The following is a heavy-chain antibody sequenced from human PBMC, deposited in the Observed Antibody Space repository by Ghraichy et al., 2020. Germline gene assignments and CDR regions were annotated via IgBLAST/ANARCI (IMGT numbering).Heavy chain of an antibody. CDR3: ARDLRAAILFSYFDY. CDR1: GYSISSGYY. D-gene: IGHD5-18*01. Sequence: SETLSLTCTDSGYSISSGYYRGWIRHPPGKGQEWIGSIYHSGSTYYNPSLKSRVTISVDTSKNQFSLKLSSVTAADTAVYYCARDLRAAILFSYFDYWGHGTLVTVSS. J-gene: IGHJ4*01. CDR2: IYHSGST. V-gene: IGHV4-38-2*02.